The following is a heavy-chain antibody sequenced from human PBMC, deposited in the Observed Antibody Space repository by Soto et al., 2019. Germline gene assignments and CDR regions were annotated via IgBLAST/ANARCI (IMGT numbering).Heavy chain of an antibody. CDR3: AKNSGWFNT. V-gene: IGHV3-23*01. J-gene: IGHJ5*02. CDR2: IGGSGETT. D-gene: IGHD3-10*01. Sequence: LRLSCAASGFPFSTTDMSWVRQAPGKGLEWVSTIGGSGETTYYADSVKGRFTISRDNSKNTLYLQMNSLRADDTALYYCAKNSGWFNTWGQGALVTSPQ. CDR1: GFPFSTTD.